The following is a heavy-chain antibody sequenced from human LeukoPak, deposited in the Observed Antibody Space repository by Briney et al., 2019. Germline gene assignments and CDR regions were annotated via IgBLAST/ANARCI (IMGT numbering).Heavy chain of an antibody. V-gene: IGHV3-21*01. CDR2: ISVTSSHI. D-gene: IGHD2-8*01. CDR1: GFTFSTYA. J-gene: IGHJ3*02. CDR3: ARGDVVLQRNDALDI. Sequence: KTGGFLRLPCAASGFTFSTYAMNWVRQAPGKGLEWVSSISVTSSHIYYAASVKGRFIVSRDNAQKSLNLQMNSLRAEDTALYYCARGDVVLQRNDALDIWGQGTMVSVSS.